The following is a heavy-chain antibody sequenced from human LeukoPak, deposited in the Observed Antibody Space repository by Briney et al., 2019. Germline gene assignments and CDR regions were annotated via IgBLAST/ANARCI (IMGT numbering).Heavy chain of an antibody. D-gene: IGHD3-3*01. CDR2: ISGSGGST. Sequence: GGSLRLSCAASGFTFSSYAMSWVRQAPGKGLEWVSAISGSGGSTYYADSVKGRFTISRDNSKNTLYLQMNSLRAEDTAVYYCARYYDFWSGTTLDYWGQGTLVTVSS. J-gene: IGHJ4*02. CDR1: GFTFSSYA. V-gene: IGHV3-23*01. CDR3: ARYYDFWSGTTLDY.